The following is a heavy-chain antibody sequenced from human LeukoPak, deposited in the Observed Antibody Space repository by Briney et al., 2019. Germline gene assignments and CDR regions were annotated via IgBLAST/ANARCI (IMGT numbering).Heavy chain of an antibody. J-gene: IGHJ4*02. Sequence: ASVKVSCKASGYTFTSYDINWVRQAAGQGLEWMGWMNPNSGNTGYAQKFQGRVTITRNTSISTAYMELSSLRSDDTAVYYCARGVSSGQWLDYWGQGTLVTVSS. CDR3: ARGVSSGQWLDY. CDR2: MNPNSGNT. D-gene: IGHD3-10*01. V-gene: IGHV1-8*03. CDR1: GYTFTSYD.